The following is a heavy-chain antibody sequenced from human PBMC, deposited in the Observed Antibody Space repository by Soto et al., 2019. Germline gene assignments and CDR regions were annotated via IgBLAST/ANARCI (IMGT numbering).Heavy chain of an antibody. CDR3: ARAVMYDYVWGSYSGHFDY. CDR1: GGTFSSYA. V-gene: IGHV1-69*01. CDR2: IIPIFGTA. J-gene: IGHJ4*02. Sequence: QVQLVQSGAEVKKPGSSVKVSCKASGGTFSSYAISWVRQAPGQGLEWMGGIIPIFGTANYAQKFQGRVTITADESTSTAYMELSSLRSEDTAVYYCARAVMYDYVWGSYSGHFDYWGQGTLVTVSS. D-gene: IGHD3-16*01.